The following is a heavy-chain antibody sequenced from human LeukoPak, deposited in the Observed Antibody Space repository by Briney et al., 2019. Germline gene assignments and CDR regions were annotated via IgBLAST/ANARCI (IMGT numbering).Heavy chain of an antibody. D-gene: IGHD2-2*01. CDR1: GFTFSSYS. Sequence: GGSLRLSCAASGFTFSSYSMNWVHQAPGKGLEWVSSISSSSSYIYYADSVKGRFTTSRDNAKNSLYLQMNSLRAEDTAVYYCASRYCSSTSCALGYWGQGTLVTVSS. V-gene: IGHV3-21*01. CDR2: ISSSSSYI. CDR3: ASRYCSSTSCALGY. J-gene: IGHJ4*02.